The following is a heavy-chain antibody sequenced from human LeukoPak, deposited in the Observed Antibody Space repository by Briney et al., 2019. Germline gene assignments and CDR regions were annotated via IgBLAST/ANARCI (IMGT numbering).Heavy chain of an antibody. Sequence: SQTLSLTCTVSHGSITSGNYHWSWIRQPAGKGLEWIRRIYSSGSTNSNPSLKSRVTISRDTSKNQFSLDLISVTAADTAVYYCAVRVGGNAFDIWGQGTMVTVSS. CDR1: HGSITSGNYH. D-gene: IGHD1-26*01. CDR2: IYSSGST. CDR3: AVRVGGNAFDI. J-gene: IGHJ3*02. V-gene: IGHV4-61*02.